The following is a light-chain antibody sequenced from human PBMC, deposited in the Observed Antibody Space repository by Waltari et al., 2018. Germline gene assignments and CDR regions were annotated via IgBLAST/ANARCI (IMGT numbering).Light chain of an antibody. CDR3: QQYGSSPGT. Sequence: EIVLTQSPGPLSLSPGERATLPCRASQSVSSSYFAWYQQKPGQAPRLLMYGASNRATGIPDRFSGSGSGTDFTLTISRLEPEDFAVYYCQQYGSSPGTFGQGTKVET. CDR2: GAS. V-gene: IGKV3-20*01. CDR1: QSVSSSY. J-gene: IGKJ1*01.